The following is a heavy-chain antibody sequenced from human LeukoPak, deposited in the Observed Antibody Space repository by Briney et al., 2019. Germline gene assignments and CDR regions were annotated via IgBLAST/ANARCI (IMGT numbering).Heavy chain of an antibody. CDR3: ARVGYGEGDAFDI. Sequence: PGGSLRLSCAASGFTFYSYAMSWVRQAPGKGLEWVSAISGSGGSPYYADSVKGRFTISRDNSKNTLYLQMNSLRAEDTAVYYCARVGYGEGDAFDIWGQGTMVTVSS. CDR1: GFTFYSYA. J-gene: IGHJ3*02. CDR2: ISGSGGSP. V-gene: IGHV3-23*01. D-gene: IGHD4-17*01.